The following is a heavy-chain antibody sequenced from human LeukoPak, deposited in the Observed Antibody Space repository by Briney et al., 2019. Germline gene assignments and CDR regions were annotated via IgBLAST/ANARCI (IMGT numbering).Heavy chain of an antibody. Sequence: GGSLRLSCAASGFTFSSYGMHWVRQAPGKGLEWVAFIRYDGSNKYYADSVKGRFTISRDNSKNTLYLQMNSLRAEDTAVYYCAKDYRDIVVVPAAYPGDAFDIWGQGTMVTVSS. V-gene: IGHV3-30*02. CDR1: GFTFSSYG. CDR2: IRYDGSNK. J-gene: IGHJ3*02. CDR3: AKDYRDIVVVPAAYPGDAFDI. D-gene: IGHD2-2*01.